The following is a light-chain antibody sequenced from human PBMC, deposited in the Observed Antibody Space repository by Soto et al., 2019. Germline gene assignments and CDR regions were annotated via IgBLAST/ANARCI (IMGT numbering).Light chain of an antibody. CDR3: SSYTSSSTLV. Sequence: QSALTQPASVSGSPGQSITISCTGTSSDVGGYNYVSWYQQHPGKAPKPMIYDVSNRPSGVSNRFSGSKSGNTASLTISGLQAEDEADYYCSSYTSSSTLVFGTGTKVTVL. CDR1: SSDVGGYNY. J-gene: IGLJ1*01. CDR2: DVS. V-gene: IGLV2-14*01.